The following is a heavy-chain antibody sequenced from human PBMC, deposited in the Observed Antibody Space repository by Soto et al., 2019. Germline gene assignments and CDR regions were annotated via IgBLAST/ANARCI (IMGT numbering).Heavy chain of an antibody. CDR3: GRDRYTSGWWEYLDN. J-gene: IGHJ4*02. Sequence: QVQLVESGGGVVQPGRSLRLSCAASGFSFSNYGMHWVRQAPGKGLEWVAVIYYDGTKKYYADSVKGRFIISRDNSKKTLYSQMNSLRAEDTAVYYCGRDRYTSGWWEYLDNWGQGTLVTVSS. D-gene: IGHD6-19*01. V-gene: IGHV3-33*01. CDR1: GFSFSNYG. CDR2: IYYDGTKK.